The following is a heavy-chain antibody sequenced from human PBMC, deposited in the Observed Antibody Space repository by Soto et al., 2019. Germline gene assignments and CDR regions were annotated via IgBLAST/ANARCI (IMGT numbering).Heavy chain of an antibody. D-gene: IGHD6-19*01. V-gene: IGHV3-23*01. CDR1: GFTFSSYA. CDR2: ISGSGGST. Sequence: PGGSLRLSCAASGFTFSSYAMSWVRQAPGKGLEWVSAISGSGGSTYYADSVKDRFTISRDNSKNTLYLQMNSLRAEDTAVYYCAKVPFIAVAGKRSDYWGQGTLVTVSS. J-gene: IGHJ4*02. CDR3: AKVPFIAVAGKRSDY.